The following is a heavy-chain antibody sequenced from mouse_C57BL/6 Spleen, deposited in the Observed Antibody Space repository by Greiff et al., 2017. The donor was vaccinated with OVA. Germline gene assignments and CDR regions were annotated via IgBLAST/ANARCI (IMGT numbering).Heavy chain of an antibody. J-gene: IGHJ1*03. CDR1: GYTFTSYW. D-gene: IGHD1-1*01. CDR2: IDPSDSET. CDR3: ARGEDYYGSSWYFDV. Sequence: VQLQQSGAELVRPGSSVKLSCKASGYTFTSYWMHWVKQRPIQGLEWIGNIDPSDSETHYNQKFKDKATLTVDKSSSTAYMQLSSLTSEDSAVYYCARGEDYYGSSWYFDVWGTGTTVTVSS. V-gene: IGHV1-52*01.